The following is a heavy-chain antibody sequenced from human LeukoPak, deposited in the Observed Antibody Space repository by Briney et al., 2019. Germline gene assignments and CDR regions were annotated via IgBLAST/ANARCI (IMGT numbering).Heavy chain of an antibody. V-gene: IGHV4-61*02. D-gene: IGHD4/OR15-4a*01. CDR3: ATSASSGSNYFDP. CDR1: GGSITSGSYY. Sequence: SETLSLTCTVSGGSITSGSYYWTWIRPAAGKGLEWVGRIHSSGSTNYNPSLNSRVTVSADTSNNQFSLKLSSVTAADTAIYYCATSASSGSNYFDPWGQGILVTVSS. CDR2: IHSSGST. J-gene: IGHJ5*02.